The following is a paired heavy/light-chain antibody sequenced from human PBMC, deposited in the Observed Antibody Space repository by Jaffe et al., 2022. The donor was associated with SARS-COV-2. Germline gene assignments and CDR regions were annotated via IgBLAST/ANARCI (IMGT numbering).Heavy chain of an antibody. J-gene: IGHJ6*02. V-gene: IGHV1-2*02. CDR1: GDTFTGYY. Sequence: QVPLEESGAEVVKPGASVKVSCKASGDTFTGYYIYWVRQTPGQGFEWMGWINPNSGGTNYAQHFRGRVTMTRDTSINTVYMELSRLQSNDTAVYYCARVERHFYGLDVWGRGTAITVSS. CDR3: ARVERHFYGLDV. CDR2: INPNSGGT.
Light chain of an antibody. J-gene: IGKJ5*01. V-gene: IGKV1-12*01. Sequence: DIQMTQSPSSVSASVGDRVTITCRASEDISSWLVWFQQKPGKAPKVLISVASRLQDGAPSRFSGSGSGTEFTLTISNLQSEDFATYYCQQSARFPITFGQGTRLEIK. CDR2: VAS. CDR3: QQSARFPIT. CDR1: EDISSW.